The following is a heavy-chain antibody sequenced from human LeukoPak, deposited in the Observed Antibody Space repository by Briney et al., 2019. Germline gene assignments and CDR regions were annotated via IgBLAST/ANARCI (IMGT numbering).Heavy chain of an antibody. V-gene: IGHV3-20*04. CDR1: GFTFDDYG. CDR3: ARGYCTGGSCWYFDH. D-gene: IGHD2-15*01. Sequence: GGSLRLSCAASGFTFDDYGMSWVRQAPGKGLEWVAGINWNGASIGYADSVKGRFTISRDSAKKSLYLQMNSLRAEDTALYYCARGYCTGGSCWYFDHWGQGTPVTVPS. J-gene: IGHJ4*02. CDR2: INWNGASI.